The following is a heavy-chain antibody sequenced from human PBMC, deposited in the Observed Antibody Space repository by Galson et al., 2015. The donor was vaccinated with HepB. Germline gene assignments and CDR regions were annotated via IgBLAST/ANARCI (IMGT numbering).Heavy chain of an antibody. V-gene: IGHV1-24*01. CDR1: GYTLTELS. D-gene: IGHD5-12*01. J-gene: IGHJ4*02. CDR2: FDPEDGET. CDR3: ARLVGYSGYDYFDY. Sequence: SVKVSCKVSGYTLTELSMHWVRQAPGKGLEWMGGFDPEDGETIYAQKFQGRVTMTEDTSTDTAYMERSSLKASDTAMYYCARLVGYSGYDYFDYWGQGTLVTVSS.